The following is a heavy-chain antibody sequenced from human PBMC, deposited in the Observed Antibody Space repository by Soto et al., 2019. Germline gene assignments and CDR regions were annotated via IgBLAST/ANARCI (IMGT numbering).Heavy chain of an antibody. CDR1: GYTFTSYA. V-gene: IGHV1-8*01. D-gene: IGHD2-15*01. CDR2: MNPNSGNT. Sequence: ASVKVSCKASGYTFTSYAMHWVRQAPGQRLEWMGWMNPNSGNTGYAQKFQGRVTMTRNTPISTAYMELSSLRSEDTAVYYCAREHVVVVVAATDYYYYYGMGVWGQGTTVTVSS. J-gene: IGHJ6*02. CDR3: AREHVVVVVAATDYYYYYGMGV.